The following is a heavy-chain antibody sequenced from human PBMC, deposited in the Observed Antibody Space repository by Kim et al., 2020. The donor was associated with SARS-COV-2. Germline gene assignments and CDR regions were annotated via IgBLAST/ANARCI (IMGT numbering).Heavy chain of an antibody. J-gene: IGHJ6*02. Sequence: SETLSLTCSLSGGSISSYLWTWIRQPPGKGLEWIGYIYYSGKKNYNPSLASRVTMSVDSSKNQFSLKLRSVTTADTAVYYCSRGRAEVFGSLDVWAPGTT. CDR1: GGSISSYL. D-gene: IGHD3-10*02. CDR3: SRGRAEVFGSLDV. CDR2: IYYSGKK. V-gene: IGHV4-59*13.